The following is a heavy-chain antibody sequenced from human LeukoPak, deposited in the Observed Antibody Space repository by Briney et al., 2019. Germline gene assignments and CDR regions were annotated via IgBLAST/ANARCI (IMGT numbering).Heavy chain of an antibody. V-gene: IGHV4-59*01. Sequence: PSETLSLTCTVSGGSISSYYWSWIRQPPGKGLEWIWYIYYSGSTNYNPSLKSRVTISVDTSKNQFSLKLSSVTAADTAVYYCARVRSTVVPKFDYWGQGTLVTVSS. CDR3: ARVRSTVVPKFDY. D-gene: IGHD4-23*01. J-gene: IGHJ4*02. CDR1: GGSISSYY. CDR2: IYYSGST.